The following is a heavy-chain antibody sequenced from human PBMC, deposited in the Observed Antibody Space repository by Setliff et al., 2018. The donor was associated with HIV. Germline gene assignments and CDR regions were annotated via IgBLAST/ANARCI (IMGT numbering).Heavy chain of an antibody. D-gene: IGHD3-10*01. Sequence: GGSLRLSCAASVFTFNNYGMHWVRQAPGKGLEWVAFTRYDGSNKYYVDSVKGRFTISRDNSKNTLYLQMNSLRGEDTAVYYCAKDQTMEAFYYYYGMDVWGQGTTVTVSS. CDR3: AKDQTMEAFYYYYGMDV. CDR1: VFTFNNYG. CDR2: TRYDGSNK. J-gene: IGHJ6*02. V-gene: IGHV3-30*02.